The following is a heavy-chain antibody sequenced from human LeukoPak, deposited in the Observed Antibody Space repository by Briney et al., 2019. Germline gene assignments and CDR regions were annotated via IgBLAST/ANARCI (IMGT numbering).Heavy chain of an antibody. CDR2: MNPNSGNT. D-gene: IGHD3-22*01. J-gene: IGHJ4*02. V-gene: IGHV1-8*01. CDR1: GYTFTGYD. CDR3: ARALRGSGYYDSSGYYVFDY. Sequence: ASVKVSCKASGYTFTGYDINWVRQATGQGLEWMGWMNPNSGNTGYAQKFQGRVSMTRNTSISTAYMELSSLRSEDTAVYYCARALRGSGYYDSSGYYVFDYWGQGTLVTVSS.